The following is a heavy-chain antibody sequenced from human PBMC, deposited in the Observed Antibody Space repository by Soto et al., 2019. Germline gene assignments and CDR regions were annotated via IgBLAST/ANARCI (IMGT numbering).Heavy chain of an antibody. D-gene: IGHD6-6*01. CDR1: GYTFTTYG. J-gene: IGHJ5*02. Sequence: ASVKVSCKASGYTFTTYGISWVRQAPGQGLEWMGWISPYNGTTKYAEKFQGEMTMTTDTATSTAYMDLRSLRSDDTAVYYCARKSSSSSWFDPWGQGTLVNVSS. CDR3: ARKSSSSSWFDP. V-gene: IGHV1-18*04. CDR2: ISPYNGTT.